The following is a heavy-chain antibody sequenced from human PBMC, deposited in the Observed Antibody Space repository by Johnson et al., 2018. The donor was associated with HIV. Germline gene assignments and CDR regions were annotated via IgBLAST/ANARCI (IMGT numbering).Heavy chain of an antibody. CDR2: ISGSGGST. Sequence: VQLVESGGGLVQPGGSLRLSCAASGFTFSSYAMSWVRQAPGKGLEWVSAISGSGGSTYYADSVKGRFTISRDNSKNQLYLQMNSLRAEDTAVYYCAKEGYSSGWYGPPDAFDIWGQGTMVTVSS. V-gene: IGHV3-23*04. CDR1: GFTFSSYA. J-gene: IGHJ3*02. CDR3: AKEGYSSGWYGPPDAFDI. D-gene: IGHD6-19*01.